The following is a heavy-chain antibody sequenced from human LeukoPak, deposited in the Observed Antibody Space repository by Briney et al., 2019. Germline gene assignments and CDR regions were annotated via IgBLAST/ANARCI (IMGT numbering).Heavy chain of an antibody. J-gene: IGHJ4*02. Sequence: GGSLRLSCAASGFTVSANYMSWVRQAPGKGLEWVSLIYSSGFTYYADSVKGRFTISRDNSKNTLSLQMNSLRADDTAVYYCARTFLSGDGKKVGYFDDWGQGTLVTVSS. CDR3: ARTFLSGDGKKVGYFDD. D-gene: IGHD5-24*01. CDR1: GFTVSANY. V-gene: IGHV3-53*01. CDR2: IYSSGFT.